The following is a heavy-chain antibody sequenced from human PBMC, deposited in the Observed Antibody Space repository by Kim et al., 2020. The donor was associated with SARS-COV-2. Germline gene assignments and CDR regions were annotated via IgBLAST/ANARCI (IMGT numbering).Heavy chain of an antibody. D-gene: IGHD1-26*01. Sequence: GGSLRLSCAASGFTFSSYAMSWVRQAPGKGLEWVSAISGSGGSTYYADSVKGRFTISRDNSKNTLYLQMNSLRAEDTAVYYCAKGLEYSGSSRGYYYGMDVWGQGTTVTVSS. CDR3: AKGLEYSGSSRGYYYGMDV. V-gene: IGHV3-23*01. CDR2: ISGSGGST. J-gene: IGHJ6*02. CDR1: GFTFSSYA.